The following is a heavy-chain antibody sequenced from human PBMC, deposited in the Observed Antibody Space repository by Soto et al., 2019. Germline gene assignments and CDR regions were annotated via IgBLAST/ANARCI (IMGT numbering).Heavy chain of an antibody. CDR2: IGPESGAT. J-gene: IGHJ4*02. D-gene: IGHD3-3*02. Sequence: SLKVSCKTSGYTLTGHYIGWVRQAPQQGPEWMGEIGPESGATRYAEKFRGRVTMTMDTSITTVYMELRNLSPDDTAVYYCGRGRSGQIVIFYWGQGTPVTVSS. CDR3: GRGRSGQIVIFY. V-gene: IGHV1-2*02. CDR1: GYTLTGHY.